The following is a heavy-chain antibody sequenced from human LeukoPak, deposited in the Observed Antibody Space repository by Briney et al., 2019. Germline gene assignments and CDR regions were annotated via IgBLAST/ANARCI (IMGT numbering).Heavy chain of an antibody. Sequence: GAPLQISCQGSGSSFGNYWIGWVRPLPGKGLEWMGIIHHGDSDTRYSPSFQGQVTISAEKSITTAYLQWSSLKPSDTAMYYCARRGEGPIGGIGYWGQGTLVTVSS. CDR2: IHHGDSDT. CDR1: GSSFGNYW. D-gene: IGHD3-10*01. J-gene: IGHJ4*02. CDR3: ARRGEGPIGGIGY. V-gene: IGHV5-51*01.